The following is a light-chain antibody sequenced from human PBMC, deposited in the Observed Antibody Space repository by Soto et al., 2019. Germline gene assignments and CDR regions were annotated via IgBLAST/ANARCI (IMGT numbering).Light chain of an antibody. V-gene: IGKV1-5*03. Sequence: DIQIAQSPSTLSASVGDRVTITCRARQSITNCLAWYQQKPGKAPKLLIFDASSLRSWVLSRFSGSGSGTEFTLTISSLQPQDFATYYCKQHSTYSPYTFGQGTKLEIK. CDR1: QSITNC. J-gene: IGKJ2*01. CDR3: KQHSTYSPYT. CDR2: DAS.